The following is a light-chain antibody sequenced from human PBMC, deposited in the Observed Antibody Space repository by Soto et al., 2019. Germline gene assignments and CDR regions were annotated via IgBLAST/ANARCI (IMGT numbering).Light chain of an antibody. V-gene: IGKV3-20*01. CDR2: GAS. Sequence: IVLTQSPGTLSLSPGERATLFCRASQSMNNYLAWYQQKPGQAPRLLIYGASSRAAGVPDRFSGSGSGTDFTLTISRLEPEDFAVYSCQQCGFSHPITFGKGTRLEIK. CDR3: QQCGFSHPIT. CDR1: QSMNNY. J-gene: IGKJ5*01.